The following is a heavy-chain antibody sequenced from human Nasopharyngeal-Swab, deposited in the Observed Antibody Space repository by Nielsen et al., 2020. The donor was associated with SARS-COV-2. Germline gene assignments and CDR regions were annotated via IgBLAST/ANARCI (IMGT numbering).Heavy chain of an antibody. Sequence: ASVKVSCKASGYTFTSYYMHWVRQAPGQGLEWMGIINPSGGSTSYAQKFQGRVTMTRDTSTSTVYMELSSLRSEDTAVYYCARGREQLVPGLNYYYGMDVWGQGTAVTVSS. D-gene: IGHD6-6*01. CDR1: GYTFTSYY. CDR3: ARGREQLVPGLNYYYGMDV. CDR2: INPSGGST. V-gene: IGHV1-46*01. J-gene: IGHJ6*02.